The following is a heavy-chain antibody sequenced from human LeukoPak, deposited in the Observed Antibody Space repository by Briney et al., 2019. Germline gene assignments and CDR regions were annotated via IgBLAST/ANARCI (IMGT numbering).Heavy chain of an antibody. Sequence: ASVKVSCKASGYTFTGYYMHWVRQAPGQGLEWMGWINPNSGGTNYAQKFQGRFTMTRDTSISTAYMELSRLRSDDTAVYYCARDVVGATTGGYWGQGTLVTVSS. D-gene: IGHD1-26*01. CDR1: GYTFTGYY. J-gene: IGHJ4*02. V-gene: IGHV1-2*02. CDR2: INPNSGGT. CDR3: ARDVVGATTGGY.